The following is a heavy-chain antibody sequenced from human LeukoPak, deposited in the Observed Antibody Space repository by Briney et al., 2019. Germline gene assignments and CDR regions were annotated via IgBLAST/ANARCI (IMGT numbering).Heavy chain of an antibody. CDR3: ARDRGFGQADV. CDR1: GFTYSGYW. J-gene: IGHJ6*04. CDR2: IKQDGGEK. D-gene: IGHD3-10*01. V-gene: IGHV3-7*01. Sequence: GGSLTLSCAASGFTYSGYWMSWLRQAPGKGLEWVANIKQDGGEKYYVDSVKGRFTISRDNAKNSLYLQMNSLRAEDTAVYYCARDRGFGQADVWGKGTTVTVSS.